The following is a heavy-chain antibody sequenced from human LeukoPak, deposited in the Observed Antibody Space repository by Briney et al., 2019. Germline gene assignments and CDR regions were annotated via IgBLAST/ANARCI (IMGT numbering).Heavy chain of an antibody. D-gene: IGHD3-3*01. CDR2: ISGSGGST. V-gene: IGHV3-23*01. CDR3: AKVWSADFWSGYFTWFDP. CDR1: GFTFSVYA. Sequence: GGSLRLSCTASGFTFSVYAMIWVRQAPEKGLEWVSGISGSGGSTYYAGSVKGRFTISRDNSKNTLYLQMNSLRAEHTAVYYCAKVWSADFWSGYFTWFDPWGQGTLVTVSS. J-gene: IGHJ5*02.